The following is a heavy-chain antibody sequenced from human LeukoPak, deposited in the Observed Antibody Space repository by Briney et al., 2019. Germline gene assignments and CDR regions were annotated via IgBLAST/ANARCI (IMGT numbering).Heavy chain of an antibody. CDR1: GFTFSNYA. J-gene: IGHJ6*02. Sequence: GGSLRLSCAASGFTFSNYAMSWVRQAPGKGLEWVSVIYSGGSTYFADSVKGRFTITRDNSKNTVFLQMNSLRAEDTAVYYCARDSETETGWYYYGMDVWGQGTTVTVSS. CDR2: IYSGGST. D-gene: IGHD1-1*01. V-gene: IGHV3-53*01. CDR3: ARDSETETGWYYYGMDV.